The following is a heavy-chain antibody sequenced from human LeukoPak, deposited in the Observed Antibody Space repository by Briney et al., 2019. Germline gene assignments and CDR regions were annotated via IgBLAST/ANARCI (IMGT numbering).Heavy chain of an antibody. D-gene: IGHD3-3*01. J-gene: IGHJ5*02. CDR2: IYPGDSDT. CDR3: ARPQYYYDFWSGPQGGWFDP. CDR1: GYSFTSYW. Sequence: GESLKISCKGSGYSFTSYWIGWVRQMPGKGLEWMGIIYPGDSDTRYSPSLQGQVTISADKSISTAYLQWSSLKASDTAMYYCARPQYYYDFWSGPQGGWFDPWGQGTLVTVSS. V-gene: IGHV5-51*01.